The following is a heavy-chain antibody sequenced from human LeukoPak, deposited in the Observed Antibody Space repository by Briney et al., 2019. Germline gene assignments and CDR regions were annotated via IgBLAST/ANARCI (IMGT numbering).Heavy chain of an antibody. CDR3: ARDPRNVGLAP. D-gene: IGHD2-15*01. Sequence: GGSLRLSCVASGFSLSGYWMYWVRQAPGKGLMYISRNNGDGSTTNYADVVKGRFTMSRDNVKNTLYLQMNSLGVEDTAVYYCARDPRNVGLAPWGQGTLVTVSS. CDR1: GFSLSGYW. V-gene: IGHV3-74*01. CDR2: NNGDGSTT. J-gene: IGHJ5*02.